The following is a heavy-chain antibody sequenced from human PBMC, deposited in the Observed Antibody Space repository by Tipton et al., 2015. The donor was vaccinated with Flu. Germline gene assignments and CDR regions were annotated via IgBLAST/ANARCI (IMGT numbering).Heavy chain of an antibody. D-gene: IGHD5-18*01. CDR1: GDSLGSNYF. Sequence: TLSLTCSLSGDSLGSNYFWGWIRQPPGKGLEWIGNIHRGGSPYYNPSLRSRVTMSVDTSKNQFYLRLSSVTAADTAVYYCARDRFEFYSYGYRWFDPWGQGTLVTVSS. CDR2: IHRGGSP. V-gene: IGHV4-38-2*02. J-gene: IGHJ5*02. CDR3: ARDRFEFYSYGYRWFDP.